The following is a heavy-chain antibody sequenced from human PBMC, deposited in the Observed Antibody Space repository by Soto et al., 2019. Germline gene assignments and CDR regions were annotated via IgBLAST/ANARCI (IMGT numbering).Heavy chain of an antibody. V-gene: IGHV3-21*01. Sequence: EVQLVESGGGLVKPGGSLRLSCAASGFTFSSYSMNWVRQAPGKGLEWVSSISSSSSYIYYADSVKGRFTISRDNAKNSLYLQMNRLRAEDTAVYYCARDTVDIVASFDYCGQGKLVTVSS. D-gene: IGHD5-12*01. CDR2: ISSSSSYI. CDR3: ARDTVDIVASFDY. J-gene: IGHJ4*02. CDR1: GFTFSSYS.